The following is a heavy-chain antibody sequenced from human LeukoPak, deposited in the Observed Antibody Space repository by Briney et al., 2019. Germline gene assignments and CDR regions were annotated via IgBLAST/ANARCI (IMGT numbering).Heavy chain of an antibody. Sequence: GGTLRLSCAASGFTFSSYAMSWVRQAPGKGLEWVSAISGSGGSTYYADSVKGRLTISRDNSKNTLHLQMNSLRTEDTAVYYCWLHYGLDVWGQGTTVTVSS. CDR3: WLHYGLDV. CDR1: GFTFSSYA. CDR2: ISGSGGST. J-gene: IGHJ6*02. V-gene: IGHV3-23*01. D-gene: IGHD5-12*01.